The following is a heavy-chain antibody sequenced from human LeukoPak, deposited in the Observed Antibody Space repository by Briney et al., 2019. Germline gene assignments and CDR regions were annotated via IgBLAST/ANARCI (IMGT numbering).Heavy chain of an antibody. CDR2: IYHSGST. Sequence: GSLRLSCAASGFTFSSYGMSWVRQPPGKGLEWIGEIYHSGSTNYNPSLKSRVTISVDKSKNQFSLKLSSVTAADTAVYYCASDNWESGGYWGQGTLVTVSS. CDR1: GFTFSSYG. D-gene: IGHD7-27*01. J-gene: IGHJ4*02. V-gene: IGHV4-4*02. CDR3: ASDNWESGGY.